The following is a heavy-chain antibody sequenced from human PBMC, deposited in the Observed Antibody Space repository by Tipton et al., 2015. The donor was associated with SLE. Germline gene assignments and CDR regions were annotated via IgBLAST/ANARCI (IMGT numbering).Heavy chain of an antibody. CDR2: IYTSGST. V-gene: IGHV4-61*09. CDR1: GDSISSGGYY. D-gene: IGHD4-17*01. CDR3: ARGAYGEYFQH. Sequence: LRLSCTVSGDSISSGGYYWSWIRQPAGKGLEWIGYIYTSGSTNYNPSLKSRVTISVDTSKNQFSLKLSSVTAADTAVYYCARGAYGEYFQHWGQGTLVTVSS. J-gene: IGHJ1*01.